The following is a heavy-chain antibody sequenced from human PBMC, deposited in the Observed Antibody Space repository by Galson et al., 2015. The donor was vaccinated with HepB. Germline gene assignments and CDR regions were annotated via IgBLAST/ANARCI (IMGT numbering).Heavy chain of an antibody. CDR2: ISGSGDDT. D-gene: IGHD5/OR15-5a*01. J-gene: IGHJ6*02. Sequence: SLRLSCAASGFIFSSYAMTWVRHAPGKGLEWVSGISGSGDDTYYIDSVKGRFTISRDNSKKTVYLQMNSLRSEGTAVYYCAGNVFMDVWGQGTTVTVSS. V-gene: IGHV3-23*01. CDR3: AGNVFMDV. CDR1: GFIFSSYA.